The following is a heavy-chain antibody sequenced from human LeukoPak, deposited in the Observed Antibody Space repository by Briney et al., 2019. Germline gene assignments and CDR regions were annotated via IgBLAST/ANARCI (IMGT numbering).Heavy chain of an antibody. J-gene: IGHJ3*02. CDR2: ISGSGGTI. CDR3: AKDSRRFDI. V-gene: IGHV3-23*01. CDR1: GFIFSTYA. Sequence: GGSLRLSRAGSGFIFSTYAMSWVRQAPGKGLEWVSVISGSGGTIYNADSVKGRFTISRDNSKNTLYLQMNSLRAEDTAVYYCAKDSRRFDIWGQGTMVTVSS.